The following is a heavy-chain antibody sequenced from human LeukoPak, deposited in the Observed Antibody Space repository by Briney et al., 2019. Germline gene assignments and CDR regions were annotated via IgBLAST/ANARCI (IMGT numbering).Heavy chain of an antibody. CDR1: GFTFRVYA. CDR3: AKGQTGAPSFYYFFYLDG. D-gene: IGHD2-8*02. Sequence: GGSLRLSCAAYGFTFRVYAMAWVRQAPGKGLEWVSTITDSGDVTYYTAYVKGRFTISRDNSKNTLYLQINSLTAEDTALYFCAKGQTGAPSFYYFFYLDGWGKGSTVIVSS. V-gene: IGHV3-23*01. CDR2: ITDSGDVT. J-gene: IGHJ6*03.